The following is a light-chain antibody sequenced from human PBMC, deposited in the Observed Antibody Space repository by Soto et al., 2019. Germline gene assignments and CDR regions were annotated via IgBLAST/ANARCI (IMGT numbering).Light chain of an antibody. Sequence: DIQMTQSPSSLSASVGDSVNITCRASQSISNYLNWYQQKPGKAPKVLIHGASTLQSGVPPRFSGSDSGTDFTLTISSLQPEDFALYYCQQTHRVPETFGQGTKVEFK. CDR3: QQTHRVPET. CDR2: GAS. J-gene: IGKJ1*01. V-gene: IGKV1-39*01. CDR1: QSISNY.